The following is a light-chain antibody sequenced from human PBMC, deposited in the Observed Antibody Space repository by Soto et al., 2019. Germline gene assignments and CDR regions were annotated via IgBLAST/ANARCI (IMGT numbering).Light chain of an antibody. CDR1: QSISSY. V-gene: IGKV1-39*01. J-gene: IGKJ1*01. Sequence: DIQMTQSTSSLSASVGDRVTITCRASQSISSYLNWYQQKPGKAPKLLIYAASSLQSGVPSRFSGSGSGTDFTLTISSLQPEDFATYSCQQSYSTMWTFGQGTKVDIK. CDR3: QQSYSTMWT. CDR2: AAS.